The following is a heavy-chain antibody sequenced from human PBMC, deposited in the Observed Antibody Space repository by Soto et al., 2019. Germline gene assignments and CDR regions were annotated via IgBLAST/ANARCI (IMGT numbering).Heavy chain of an antibody. CDR3: ARPSLRYFDWFYFDY. CDR1: GYSFTSYW. V-gene: IGHV5-51*01. J-gene: IGHJ4*02. Sequence: GESLKISCKGSGYSFTSYWIGWVRQMPGKGLEWMGIIYPGDSDTRYSPSFQGQVTISADKSISAAYLQWSSLKASDTAMYYCARPSLRYFDWFYFDYWGQGTLVTVSS. CDR2: IYPGDSDT. D-gene: IGHD3-9*01.